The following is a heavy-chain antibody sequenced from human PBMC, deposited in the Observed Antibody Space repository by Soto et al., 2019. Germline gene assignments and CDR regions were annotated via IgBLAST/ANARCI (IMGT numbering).Heavy chain of an antibody. CDR1: GGSVRAPDW. D-gene: IGHD1-1*01. CDR2: VHISGHS. CDR3: ARVRQGCSANNCYFDP. J-gene: IGHJ5*01. Sequence: LSLTCTLSGGSVRAPDWWNWVRQSTDKGLEWIAEVHISGHSNYNPSLRSRVSVSIDSSKNQFYLNLNSVTAGDTAIYYCARVRQGCSANNCYFDPWGQGTQVTVSS. V-gene: IGHV4-4*02.